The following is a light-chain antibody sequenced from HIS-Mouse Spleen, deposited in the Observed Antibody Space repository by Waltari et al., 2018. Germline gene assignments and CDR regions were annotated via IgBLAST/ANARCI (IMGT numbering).Light chain of an antibody. CDR1: SPNICAGYD. V-gene: IGLV1-40*01. Sequence: QSVLTQPPSVSGAAGQRVTISCTGSSPNICAGYDVHWYQQLPGTAPKLLIYGNSNRPSGVPDRFSGSKSGTSASLAITGLQAEDEADYYCQSYDSSLSGSRVFGGGTKLTVL. CDR2: GNS. J-gene: IGLJ3*02. CDR3: QSYDSSLSGSRV.